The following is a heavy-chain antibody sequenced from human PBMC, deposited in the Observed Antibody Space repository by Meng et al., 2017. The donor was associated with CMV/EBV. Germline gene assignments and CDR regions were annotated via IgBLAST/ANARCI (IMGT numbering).Heavy chain of an antibody. CDR2: IIPIFGTA. Sequence: SVKVSCKASGGTFSSYAISWVRQAPGQGLEWMGGIIPIFGTANYAQKFQGRVTITTDESTSTAYMELSRLRSDDTAVYYCARDWTIPYYGMDVWGQGTTVTVSS. CDR1: GGTFSSYA. J-gene: IGHJ6*02. V-gene: IGHV1-69*05. D-gene: IGHD3-3*01. CDR3: ARDWTIPYYGMDV.